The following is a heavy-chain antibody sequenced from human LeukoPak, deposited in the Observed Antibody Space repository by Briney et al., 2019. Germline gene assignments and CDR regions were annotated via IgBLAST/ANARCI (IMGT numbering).Heavy chain of an antibody. CDR3: AKDFELGLLWFGEFDY. D-gene: IGHD3-10*01. CDR2: IRYDGSNK. Sequence: PGGSLRLSCAASGFTVSSNYMSWVRQAPGKGLEWVAFIRYDGSNKYYADSVKGRFTISRDNSKNTLYLQMNSLRAEDTAVYYCAKDFELGLLWFGEFDYWGQGTLVTVSS. J-gene: IGHJ4*02. V-gene: IGHV3-30*02. CDR1: GFTVSSNY.